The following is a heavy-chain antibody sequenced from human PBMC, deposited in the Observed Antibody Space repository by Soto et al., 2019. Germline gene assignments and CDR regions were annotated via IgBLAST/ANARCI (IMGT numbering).Heavy chain of an antibody. J-gene: IGHJ4*02. CDR3: ARDRGSSGYYLDY. Sequence: QVQLVESGGGVVQPGGSLRLSCAASGFTFSSYAMHWVRQAPGKGLEWVAVISYDGSNKYYADSVKGRFTISRDNSKNTLYLQMNSLRAEDTAVYYCARDRGSSGYYLDYWGQGTLVTVSS. D-gene: IGHD3-22*01. V-gene: IGHV3-30-3*01. CDR2: ISYDGSNK. CDR1: GFTFSSYA.